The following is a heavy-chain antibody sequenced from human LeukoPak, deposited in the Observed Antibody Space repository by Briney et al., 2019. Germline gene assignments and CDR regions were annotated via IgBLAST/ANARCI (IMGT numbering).Heavy chain of an antibody. CDR2: IIPIFGTA. V-gene: IGHV1-69*13. J-gene: IGHJ4*02. CDR1: GGTFSSYA. CDR3: ARAYSSGWYHCFDC. D-gene: IGHD6-19*01. Sequence: AASVKVSCKASGGTFSSYAISWVRQAPGQGLEWMGGIIPIFGTANYAQKFQGRVTITADESTSTAYMELSSLRSEDTAVYYCARAYSSGWYHCFDCWGQGTLVTVSS.